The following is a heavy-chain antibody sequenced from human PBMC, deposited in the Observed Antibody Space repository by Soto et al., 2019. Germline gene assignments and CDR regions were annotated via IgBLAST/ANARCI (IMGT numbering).Heavy chain of an antibody. CDR1: GYFFSNYW. CDR3: ARHSYSDYCDY. CDR2: IYPGDSDT. D-gene: IGHD1-26*01. Sequence: EVQLVQSGAEVKKPGESLKISCTATGYFFSNYWIGWVRQMPGRGLEWMGIIYPGDSDTRYSPSFQGQVTISADKSISTVYLQWSSLKASDTAMYYCARHSYSDYCDYWRQGTHVTVSS. J-gene: IGHJ4*02. V-gene: IGHV5-51*01.